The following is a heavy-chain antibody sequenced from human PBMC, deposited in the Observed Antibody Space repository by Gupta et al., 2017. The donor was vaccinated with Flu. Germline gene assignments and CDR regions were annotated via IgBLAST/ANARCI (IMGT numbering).Heavy chain of an antibody. V-gene: IGHV1-69*06. D-gene: IGHD6-13*01. J-gene: IGHJ6*03. CDR2: IIPIFGTA. CDR3: ARVIAAADQHGYYYYYMDV. Sequence: WVRQAPGQGLEWMGGIIPIFGTANYAQKFQGRVTITADKSTSTAYMELSSLRSEDTAVYYCARVIAAADQHGYYYYYMDVWGKGTTVTVSS.